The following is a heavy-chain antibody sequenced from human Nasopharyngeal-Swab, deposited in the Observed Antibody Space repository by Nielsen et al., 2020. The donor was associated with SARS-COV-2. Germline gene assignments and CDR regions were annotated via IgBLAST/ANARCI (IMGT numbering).Heavy chain of an antibody. V-gene: IGHV7-4-1*02. CDR2: IHTNTGNP. Sequence: ASVKVSCKASGYTFTSYAMNWVRQAPGQGREWMGWIHTNTGNPTYAQGFTARFVFSLDTSVSTAYLQISSLKAEDTAVYYCARDYIVVVPAAIINYYYYYYMDVWGKGTTVTVSS. CDR3: ARDYIVVVPAAIINYYYYYYMDV. CDR1: GYTFTSYA. J-gene: IGHJ6*03. D-gene: IGHD2-2*01.